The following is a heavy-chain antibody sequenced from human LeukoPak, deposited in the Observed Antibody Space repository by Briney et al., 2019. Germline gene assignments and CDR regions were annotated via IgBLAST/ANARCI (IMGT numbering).Heavy chain of an antibody. D-gene: IGHD3-10*01. J-gene: IGHJ3*02. CDR1: GFTFSDYY. CDR2: ISSSGSTI. Sequence: GGSLRLSCAASGFTFSDYYMSWIRQAPGKGLEWVSYISSSGSTIYYADSVKGRFTISRDNAKNSLYLQMNSLRAEDTAVYYCARVRAFGADDAFDIWGQGTMVTVSS. V-gene: IGHV3-11*01. CDR3: ARVRAFGADDAFDI.